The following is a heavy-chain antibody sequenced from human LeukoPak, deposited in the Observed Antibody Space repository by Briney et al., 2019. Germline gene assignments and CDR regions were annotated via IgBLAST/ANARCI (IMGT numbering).Heavy chain of an antibody. D-gene: IGHD3-22*01. CDR1: GGTFSSYA. CDR2: IIPIFGTA. Sequence: ASVKVSCKASGGTFSSYAISWVRQAPGQGLEWMGGIIPIFGTANYAQKFQGRVTITADESTSTAYMELSSLRSEDTAVYYCARAPDYYDSSGYEYFQHWGQGTLVTVSS. CDR3: ARAPDYYDSSGYEYFQH. J-gene: IGHJ1*01. V-gene: IGHV1-69*13.